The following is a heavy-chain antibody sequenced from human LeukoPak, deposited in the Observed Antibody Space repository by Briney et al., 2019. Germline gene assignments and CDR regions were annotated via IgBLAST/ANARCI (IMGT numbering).Heavy chain of an antibody. CDR3: ARGANWFDP. CDR1: GGSISSGSYY. J-gene: IGHJ5*02. CDR2: IYTSGST. V-gene: IGHV4-61*02. Sequence: SETLSLTCTVSGGSISSGSYYWSWIRQPAGKGLEWIGRIYTSGSTNYSPSLKSRVTISVDTSKNQLSLKLTSVTAADTAVYYCARGANWFDPWGQGTLVTVSS.